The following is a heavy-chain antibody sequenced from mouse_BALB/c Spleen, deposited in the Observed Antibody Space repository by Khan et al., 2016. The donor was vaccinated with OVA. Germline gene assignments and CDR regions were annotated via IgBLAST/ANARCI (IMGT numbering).Heavy chain of an antibody. CDR3: ARGNYRYDGYFDY. V-gene: IGHV3-8*02. Sequence: EVQLQESGPSLVKPSQTLSLTCSVTGDSITSGYWNWIRKFPGNKLEYMGYISSSDSTFYNPSLKSRISITRDTSKNQYYLQLNSVTTEDTATYYCARGNYRYDGYFDYWGQGTTLTVSS. J-gene: IGHJ2*01. CDR2: ISSSDST. D-gene: IGHD2-14*01. CDR1: GDSITSGY.